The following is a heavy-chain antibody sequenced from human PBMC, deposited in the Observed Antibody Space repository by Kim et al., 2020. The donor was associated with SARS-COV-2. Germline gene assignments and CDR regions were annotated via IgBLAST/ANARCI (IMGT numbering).Heavy chain of an antibody. V-gene: IGHV4-31*03. Sequence: SETLSLTCTVSGGSISSGGYYWSWIRQHPGKGLEWIGYIYYSGSTYYNPSLKSRVTISVDTSKNQFSLKLSSVTAADTAVYYCARDLGQQLDGGWFDPWGQGTLVTVSS. J-gene: IGHJ5*02. CDR2: IYYSGST. CDR3: ARDLGQQLDGGWFDP. D-gene: IGHD6-13*01. CDR1: GGSISSGGYY.